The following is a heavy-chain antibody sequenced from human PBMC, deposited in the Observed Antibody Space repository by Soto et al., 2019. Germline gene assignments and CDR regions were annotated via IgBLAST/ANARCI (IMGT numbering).Heavy chain of an antibody. CDR2: IXHSGSX. D-gene: IGHD5-12*01. CDR1: RGSFIGYY. CDR3: ARGGWLQRGDFDY. V-gene: IGHV4-34*01. Sequence: XXTLSLTCAVYRGSFIGYYSSWIRQPPGKGLEWIGEIXHSGSXNYNTYIKSRXXISVDTSXXQFSLKLSSVTAAQTAVYYCARGGWLQRGDFDYWGQGTLVTVSS. J-gene: IGHJ4*02.